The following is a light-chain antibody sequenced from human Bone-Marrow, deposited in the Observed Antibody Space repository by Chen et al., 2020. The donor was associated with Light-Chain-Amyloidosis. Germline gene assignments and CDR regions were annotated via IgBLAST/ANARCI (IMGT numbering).Light chain of an antibody. J-gene: IGLJ1*01. CDR2: RNN. CDR1: SSNIGSNS. V-gene: IGLV1-47*01. Sequence: QSVLPQPPSASGTPVHRVAISSAGSSSNIGSNSVYWYQQLPGTAPKLLIYRNNQRPSGVPDRFSGSKSGNSASLAISGLRSEDEADYYCAAWDDSLSGYVFGTGTKVTVL. CDR3: AAWDDSLSGYV.